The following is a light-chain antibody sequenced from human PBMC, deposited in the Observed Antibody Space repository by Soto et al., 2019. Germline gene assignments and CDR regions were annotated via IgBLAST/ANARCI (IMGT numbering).Light chain of an antibody. J-gene: IGKJ1*01. CDR2: GAS. CDR1: QSISGT. CDR3: QQYDNWSWT. Sequence: EVVITQSPATLSVSPGGRATLSCGASQSISGTLAWYQKKPGQAPRLLIHGASTRAPGFPARFSGSGSGTDFTLTISSLQSEDFAVYYCQQYDNWSWTFGQGTKVDI. V-gene: IGKV3-15*01.